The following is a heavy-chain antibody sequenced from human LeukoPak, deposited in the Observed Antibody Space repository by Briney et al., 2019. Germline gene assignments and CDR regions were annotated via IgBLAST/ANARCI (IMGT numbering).Heavy chain of an antibody. CDR3: AIPVDTAMVTLGGMDV. V-gene: IGHV1-69*04. CDR1: GGTFSSYA. Sequence: SVKVSCKASGGTFSSYAITWVRQAPGQGLEWMGRIIPILGIANYAQKFQGRVTITADKSTSTAYMELSSLRSEDTAVYYCAIPVDTAMVTLGGMDVWGQGTTVTVSS. D-gene: IGHD5-18*01. CDR2: IIPILGIA. J-gene: IGHJ6*02.